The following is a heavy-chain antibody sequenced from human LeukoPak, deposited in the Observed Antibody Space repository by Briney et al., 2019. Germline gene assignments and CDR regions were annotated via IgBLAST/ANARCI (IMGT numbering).Heavy chain of an antibody. CDR3: ARVAGGSGWYVDY. D-gene: IGHD6-19*01. Sequence: SETLSLTCTVSGGSISSYYWSWIRQPPGKGLEWIGYIYYSGSTNYNPSLKSRVTISVDTSKNQFSLKLSSVTAAGTAVYYCARVAGGSGWYVDYWGQGTLVTVSS. CDR1: GGSISSYY. V-gene: IGHV4-59*01. J-gene: IGHJ4*02. CDR2: IYYSGST.